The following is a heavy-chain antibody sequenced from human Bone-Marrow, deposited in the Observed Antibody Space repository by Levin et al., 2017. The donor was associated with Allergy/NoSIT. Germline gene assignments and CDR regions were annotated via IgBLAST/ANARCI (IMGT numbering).Heavy chain of an antibody. CDR3: ARGEADRSSQLGAFDI. V-gene: IGHV4-59*01. J-gene: IGHJ3*02. CDR1: GGSIRSSY. CDR2: LYYTGST. Sequence: SQTLSLTCTVSGGSIRSSYWSWLRQPPGKGLEWIGYLYYTGSTSYKPSLKSRVTMSVDTSKNQFSLKLSSVTAADTALYFCARGEADRSSQLGAFDIWGQGTMLTVSS. D-gene: IGHD6-13*01.